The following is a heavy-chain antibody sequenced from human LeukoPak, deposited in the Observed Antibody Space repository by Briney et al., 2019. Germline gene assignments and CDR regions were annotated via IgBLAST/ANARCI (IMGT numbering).Heavy chain of an antibody. Sequence: GGSLRLSCAASGFTFSDYYMSWIRQAPGKGLEWVSYISSSSSTIYYADSVKGRFTISRDNSKNTLYLQMNSLRAEDTAVYYCARDRPAYYYDSSGYYAYYYGMDVWGQGTTVTVSS. J-gene: IGHJ6*02. CDR1: GFTFSDYY. CDR3: ARDRPAYYYDSSGYYAYYYGMDV. V-gene: IGHV3-11*01. CDR2: ISSSSSTI. D-gene: IGHD3-22*01.